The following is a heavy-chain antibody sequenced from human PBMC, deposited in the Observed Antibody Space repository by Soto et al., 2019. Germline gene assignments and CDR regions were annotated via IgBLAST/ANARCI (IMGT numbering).Heavy chain of an antibody. CDR3: ATGANFYYDTSRY. CDR2: MSPNGNNR. CDR1: GFTFSIYA. Sequence: GGSLRLSCAAPGFTFSIYALHWVRQAPGKGLEWVAVMSPNGNNRYYADSVKGRFTISRDTSKSTLYLQMTSLRPDDTAVYYCATGANFYYDTSRYWGQGXLVTVYS. J-gene: IGHJ4*02. V-gene: IGHV3-30-3*01. D-gene: IGHD3-22*01.